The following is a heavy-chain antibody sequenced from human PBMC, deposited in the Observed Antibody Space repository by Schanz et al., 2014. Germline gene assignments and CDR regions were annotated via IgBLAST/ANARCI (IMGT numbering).Heavy chain of an antibody. Sequence: VQLVESGGDLVKPGGSLRLSCEASGFTFSNYGMNWVRQAPEKGLEWVSYISSSSGTIYYADSVKGRFTISRDNAKNSLYLQMNSLRAEDTAVYYCARGRGCTGGSCYSWFDLWGQGTLVTVAS. J-gene: IGHJ5*02. CDR3: ARGRGCTGGSCYSWFDL. CDR2: ISSSSGTI. V-gene: IGHV3-48*01. CDR1: GFTFSNYG. D-gene: IGHD2-15*01.